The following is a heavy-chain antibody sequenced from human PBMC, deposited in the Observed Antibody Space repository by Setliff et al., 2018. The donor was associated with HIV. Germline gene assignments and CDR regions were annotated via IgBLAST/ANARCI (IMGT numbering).Heavy chain of an antibody. J-gene: IGHJ4*02. CDR1: QFTFSTYS. Sequence: GGSLRPPCAASQFTFSTYSVNWVRQAPGKGLEWVSSISPRTTYIYYADSVKGRLTISRDDAKNSLYLQMNSLRAEDTAVYYCASSPGTVFGVVILNPRFDSWGQGTLVTVSS. V-gene: IGHV3-21*01. D-gene: IGHD3-3*01. CDR3: ASSPGTVFGVVILNPRFDS. CDR2: ISPRTTYI.